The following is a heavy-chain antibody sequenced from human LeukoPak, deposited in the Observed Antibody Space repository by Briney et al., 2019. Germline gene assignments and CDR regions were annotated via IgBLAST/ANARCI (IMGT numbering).Heavy chain of an antibody. Sequence: SETLSLTCAVCGGSFSGYYWSWIRQPPGKGLEWIGEINHSGSTNYNPSLKSRVTISVDTSKNQFSLKLSSVTAADTAVYYCASIYASSLYYFDYWGQGTLVTVSS. CDR2: INHSGST. V-gene: IGHV4-34*01. D-gene: IGHD4-17*01. CDR1: GGSFSGYY. J-gene: IGHJ4*02. CDR3: ASIYASSLYYFDY.